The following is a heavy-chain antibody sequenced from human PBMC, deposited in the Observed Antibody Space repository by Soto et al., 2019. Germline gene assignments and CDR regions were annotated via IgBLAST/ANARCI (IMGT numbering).Heavy chain of an antibody. CDR2: ISHDGSEK. V-gene: IGHV3-30-3*01. CDR1: RFTFSSYA. D-gene: IGHD6-13*01. J-gene: IGHJ6*02. CDR3: ARAAAYCCHYYYDMDV. Sequence: PGGSLRLSCAASRFTFSSYAMNWVRQAPGKGLEWVAVISHDGSEKYYGDSVKGRFTISRDNPKNTVYLQMNSLRPEDTAVYYCARAAAYCCHYYYDMDVWGQGTAVTVSS.